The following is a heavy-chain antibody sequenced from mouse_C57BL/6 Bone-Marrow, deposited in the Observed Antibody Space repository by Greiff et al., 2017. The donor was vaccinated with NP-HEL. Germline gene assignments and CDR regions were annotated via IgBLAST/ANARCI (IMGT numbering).Heavy chain of an antibody. V-gene: IGHV1-26*01. Sequence: EVQLQQSGPELVKPGASVKISCKASGYTFTDYYMNWVKQSHGKSLEWIGDINPNNGGTSYNQKFKGKATLTVDKSSSTADMELRSLTSEDSAVYYCASGDGWNWYFDVWGTGTTVTVSS. J-gene: IGHJ1*03. CDR3: ASGDGWNWYFDV. CDR2: INPNNGGT. CDR1: GYTFTDYY. D-gene: IGHD2-3*01.